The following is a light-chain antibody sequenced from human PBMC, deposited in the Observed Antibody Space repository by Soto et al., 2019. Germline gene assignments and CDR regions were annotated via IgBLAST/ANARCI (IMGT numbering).Light chain of an antibody. J-gene: IGKJ5*01. V-gene: IGKV1-5*03. CDR3: QQYNSYPLT. CDR1: QSIRSL. CDR2: KAS. Sequence: DIQMTQSPSTLSASVGDRVTITCRASQSIRSLLAWYQQKPGRAPTLLMYKASTLETGVPSRFSGSESGTEFTLTISSLQPDDFATYYCQQYNSYPLTFGQGTRLEIK.